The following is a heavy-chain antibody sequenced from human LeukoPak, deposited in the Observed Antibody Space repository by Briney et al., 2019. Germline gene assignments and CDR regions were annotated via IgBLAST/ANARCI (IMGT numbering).Heavy chain of an antibody. Sequence: GGSLRLSCAASGFTSSRYCMGWVRHAPGKGLGWVSDISISGGSTNYADSVKGRFTISRDNSKNTLYLQMESLRVEGTAVYDCAKVGVSVAYYFDYWGQGTLVTVSS. D-gene: IGHD3-10*01. CDR3: AKVGVSVAYYFDY. J-gene: IGHJ4*02. CDR2: ISISGGST. V-gene: IGHV3-23*01. CDR1: GFTSSRYC.